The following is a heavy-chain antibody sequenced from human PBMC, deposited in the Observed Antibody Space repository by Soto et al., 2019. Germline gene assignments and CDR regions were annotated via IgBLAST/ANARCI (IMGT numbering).Heavy chain of an antibody. V-gene: IGHV3-30*18. Sequence: QVQLVESGGGVVQPGGSLRLSFAASGLTFSGFGMHGAAHTPGKGLEWLAVISYDGSHKLHADSVQGRFTISRDNSKNTLSLQMNSLRTEDTAVYYCAKDLGLDASASYPYHWGQGTLVSVSS. CDR3: AKDLGLDASASYPYH. CDR2: ISYDGSHK. J-gene: IGHJ5*02. CDR1: GLTFSGFG. D-gene: IGHD3-10*01.